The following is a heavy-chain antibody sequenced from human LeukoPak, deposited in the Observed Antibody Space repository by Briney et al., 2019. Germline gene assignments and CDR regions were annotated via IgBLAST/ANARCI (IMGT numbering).Heavy chain of an antibody. Sequence: GGSLRLSCAASGFTFSTTAMGWVRQAPGKGLEWLSVISGSGDNTVMSGSGENTYYADSVKGRFTISRDNSKNTLYLQMNSLRVEDTAVYYCAKGRCSGVGCDSIHSWGQGALVTVSS. D-gene: IGHD2-15*01. CDR1: GFTFSTTA. V-gene: IGHV3-23*01. J-gene: IGHJ4*02. CDR3: AKGRCSGVGCDSIHS. CDR2: ISGSGDNTVMSGSGENT.